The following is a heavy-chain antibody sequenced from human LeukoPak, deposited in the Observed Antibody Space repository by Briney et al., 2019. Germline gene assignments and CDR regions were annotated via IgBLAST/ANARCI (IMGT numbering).Heavy chain of an antibody. V-gene: IGHV3-21*01. CDR3: ASVLTYYYYYGMDV. J-gene: IGHJ6*02. CDR2: ISSSSYI. CDR1: GFTFSSYS. Sequence: GGSLRLSCAASGFTFSSYSMNWVRQAPGKGLEWVSSISSSSYIYYADSVKGRFTISRDNAKNSLYLQMNSLRAEDTAVYYCASVLTYYYYYGMDVWGQGTTVTVSS. D-gene: IGHD3-16*01.